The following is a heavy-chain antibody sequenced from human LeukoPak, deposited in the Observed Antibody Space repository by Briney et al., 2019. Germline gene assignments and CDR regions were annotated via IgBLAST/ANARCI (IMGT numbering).Heavy chain of an antibody. D-gene: IGHD6-19*01. Sequence: HPGGSLRLSWAASGFTFDDYAMPWVRQAPGKGLEWVSGISWNSGSIGYADSVKGRFTISRDNAKNSLYLQMNSLRAEDTALYYCAKAFGYSSGEFQHWGQGTLVTVSS. CDR3: AKAFGYSSGEFQH. J-gene: IGHJ1*01. CDR2: ISWNSGSI. V-gene: IGHV3-9*01. CDR1: GFTFDDYA.